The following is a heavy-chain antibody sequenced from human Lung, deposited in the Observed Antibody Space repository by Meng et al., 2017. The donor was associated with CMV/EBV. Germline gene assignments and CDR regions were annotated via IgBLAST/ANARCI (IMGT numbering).Heavy chain of an antibody. CDR1: GFTFSSHG. D-gene: IGHD2-2*02. CDR3: ARDFVYCSRTSCYMGDLPYYGLDV. J-gene: IGHJ6*02. V-gene: IGHV3-48*04. Sequence: ESLKISXAASGFTFSSHGMNWVRQAPGKGLEWVSYMSSSTSTIYYADSVKGRFTISRDNAKNSLYLEMNSMRAEDTAVYYCARDFVYCSRTSCYMGDLPYYGLDVWGQGTTVTVSS. CDR2: MSSSTSTI.